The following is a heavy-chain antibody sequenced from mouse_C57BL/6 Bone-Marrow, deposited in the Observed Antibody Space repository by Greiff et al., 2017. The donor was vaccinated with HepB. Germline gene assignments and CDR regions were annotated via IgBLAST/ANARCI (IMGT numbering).Heavy chain of an antibody. V-gene: IGHV7-3*01. Sequence: EVKLMESGGGLVQPGGSLSLSCAASGFTFTDYYMSWVRQPPGKALEWLGFIRNKANGYTTEYSASVKGQFTISRDNSQSILYLQMNALSAEDSATYFCARVGAMDYWGQGTSVTVSS. CDR1: GFTFTDYY. J-gene: IGHJ4*01. CDR3: ARVGAMDY. CDR2: IRNKANGYTT.